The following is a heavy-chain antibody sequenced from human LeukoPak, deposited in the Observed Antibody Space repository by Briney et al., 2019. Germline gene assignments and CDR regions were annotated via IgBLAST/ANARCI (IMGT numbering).Heavy chain of an antibody. CDR1: GGSISSYY. J-gene: IGHJ6*03. CDR2: IYYSGST. V-gene: IGHV4-30-4*08. CDR3: AREAGYCSSTSCSPHMDV. D-gene: IGHD2-2*03. Sequence: TSETLSLTCTVSGGSISSYYWSWLRQPPGKGLEWIGYIYYSGSTYYNPSLKSRVTISVDTSKNQFSLKLSSVTAADTAVYYCAREAGYCSSTSCSPHMDVWGKGTTVTVSS.